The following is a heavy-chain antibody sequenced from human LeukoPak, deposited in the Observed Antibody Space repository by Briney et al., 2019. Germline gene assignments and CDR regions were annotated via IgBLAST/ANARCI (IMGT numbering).Heavy chain of an antibody. CDR1: GGSISSSSYY. J-gene: IGHJ5*02. D-gene: IGHD2-15*01. CDR2: IYYSGST. CDR3: ARVVVPGWFDP. Sequence: PSETLSLTCTVSGGSISSSSYYWGWIRQPPGKGLEWIGNIYYSGSTYYNPSLKSRLTISVDTSKNQFSLKLSSVTAADTAVYYCARVVVPGWFDPWGQGNLVTVSS. V-gene: IGHV4-39*07.